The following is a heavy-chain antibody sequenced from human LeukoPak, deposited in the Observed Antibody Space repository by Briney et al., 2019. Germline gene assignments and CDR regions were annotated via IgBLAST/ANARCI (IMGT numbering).Heavy chain of an antibody. Sequence: SETLSLTCAVSGVSISSSKWWSWVRQPPGKGLKWIGEIYHSGSTNYNPSLKSRVTISVDKSKNQFSLKLSSATAADTAVYYCATVSAFFYDSGSYYTFDYWGQGTLVTVSS. V-gene: IGHV4-4*02. CDR3: ATVSAFFYDSGSYYTFDY. J-gene: IGHJ4*02. CDR1: GVSISSSKW. D-gene: IGHD3-10*01. CDR2: IYHSGST.